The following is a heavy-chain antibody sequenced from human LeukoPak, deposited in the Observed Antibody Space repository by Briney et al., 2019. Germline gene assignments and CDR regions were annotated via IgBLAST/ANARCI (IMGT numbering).Heavy chain of an antibody. Sequence: PGGSLRLSCAASGFTFSSYEMNWVRQAPGKGQEWVSYISPGGTTIYYADSVKGRFTISRDNAKNSLYLQMNNLGAEDSAVYYCARDSTVTTSFDYWGQGTLVTVSS. CDR3: ARDSTVTTSFDY. CDR1: GFTFSSYE. D-gene: IGHD4-17*01. J-gene: IGHJ4*02. CDR2: ISPGGTTI. V-gene: IGHV3-48*03.